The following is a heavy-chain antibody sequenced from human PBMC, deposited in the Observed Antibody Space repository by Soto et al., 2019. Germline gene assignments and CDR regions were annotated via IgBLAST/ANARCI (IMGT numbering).Heavy chain of an antibody. D-gene: IGHD3-22*01. V-gene: IGHV4-31*03. J-gene: IGHJ4*02. CDR2: IYYSGST. CDR3: ARELGQMIGRD. Sequence: SDTLSLTFTFSGVPVSRGGYYWGWCRQHPGKGLEWIGYIYYSGSTYYNPSLKSRVTISVDTSKNQFSLKLSSVTAADTAVYYCARELGQMIGRDWGQGTLVTVSS. CDR1: GVPVSRGGYY.